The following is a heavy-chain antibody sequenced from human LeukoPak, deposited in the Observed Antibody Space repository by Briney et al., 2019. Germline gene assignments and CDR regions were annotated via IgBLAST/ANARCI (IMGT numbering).Heavy chain of an antibody. J-gene: IGHJ4*02. CDR3: ARDRAVAGTVADY. D-gene: IGHD6-19*01. Sequence: ASVKVSCKASGGTFSSYAISWVRQAPGQGLEWMGWISAYNGNTNYAQKLQGRVTMTRDTSTSTVYMELSSLRSEDTAVYYCARDRAVAGTVADYWGQGTLVTVSS. CDR1: GGTFSSYA. CDR2: ISAYNGNT. V-gene: IGHV1-18*01.